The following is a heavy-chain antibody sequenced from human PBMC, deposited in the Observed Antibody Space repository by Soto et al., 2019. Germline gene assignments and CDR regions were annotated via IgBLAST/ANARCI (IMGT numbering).Heavy chain of an antibody. J-gene: IGHJ4*02. V-gene: IGHV4-39*06. D-gene: IGHD6-13*01. CDR3: ATSYGNAWYTY. CDR2: IYYSGST. CDR1: GGSISSSSYY. Sequence: SETLSLTCTVSGGSISSSSYYWGWIRQPPGKGLEWIGSIYYSGSTHYNPSLKSRLTISVDTSKNQFTLQLTSVTAADTAVYYCATSYGNAWYTYWGQGTQVTVSS.